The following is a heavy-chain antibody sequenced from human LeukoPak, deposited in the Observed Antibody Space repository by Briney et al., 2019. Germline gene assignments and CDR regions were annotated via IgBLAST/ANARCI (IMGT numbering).Heavy chain of an antibody. CDR3: AKRDLLVPAAPWGFDY. D-gene: IGHD2-2*01. V-gene: IGHV3-23*01. J-gene: IGHJ4*02. CDR2: ISGSGGST. Sequence: GGSLRLSCAASGFTFSSYGMSWVRQAPGKGLEWVSAISGSGGSTYYADSVKGRFTISRDNSKNTLYLQMNSLRAEDTAVYYCAKRDLLVPAAPWGFDYWGQGTLVTVSS. CDR1: GFTFSSYG.